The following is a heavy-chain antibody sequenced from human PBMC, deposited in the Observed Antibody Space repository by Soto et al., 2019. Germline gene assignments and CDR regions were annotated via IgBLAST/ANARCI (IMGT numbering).Heavy chain of an antibody. Sequence: ASVKVSCKASGYTFTGYYMHWVRQAPGQGLEWMGWINPNSGGTNYAQKFQGWVTMTRDTSINTAYMELSRLRSDDTAVYYCARGHSSSLFDYWAQATLVTGLL. J-gene: IGHJ4*02. V-gene: IGHV1-2*04. CDR2: INPNSGGT. D-gene: IGHD6-6*01. CDR3: ARGHSSSLFDY. CDR1: GYTFTGYY.